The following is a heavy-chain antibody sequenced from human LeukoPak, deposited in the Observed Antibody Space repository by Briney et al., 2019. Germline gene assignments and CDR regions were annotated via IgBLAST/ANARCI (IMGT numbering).Heavy chain of an antibody. CDR1: GGSFSGYY. D-gene: IGHD3-10*01. CDR3: ARLPTTKYGSGSYYKPSLDH. V-gene: IGHV4-34*01. Sequence: SETLSLTCAVYGGSFSGYYWSWIRQPPGKGLEWIGEINHSGSTNYNPSLKSRVTISVDTSKNQFSLKLSSVTAADTAVYYCARLPTTKYGSGSYYKPSLDHWGQGTLVTVSS. CDR2: INHSGST. J-gene: IGHJ4*02.